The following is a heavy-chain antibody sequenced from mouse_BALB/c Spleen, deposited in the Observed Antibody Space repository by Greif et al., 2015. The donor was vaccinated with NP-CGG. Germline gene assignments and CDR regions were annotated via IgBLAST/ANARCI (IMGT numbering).Heavy chain of an antibody. CDR2: INPGSGGT. CDR1: GYAFTNYL. D-gene: IGHD4-1*01. Sequence: VKLMESGAELVRPGTSVKVSCKASGYAFTNYLIEWVRQRPGQGLEWIGVINPGSGGTNYNEKFKGKATLTADKSSSTAYMQLNSQTSEDSEVYFRARRQLTGTPYWEQETLVTVSA. J-gene: IGHJ3*01. CDR3: ARRQLTGTPY. V-gene: IGHV1-54*01.